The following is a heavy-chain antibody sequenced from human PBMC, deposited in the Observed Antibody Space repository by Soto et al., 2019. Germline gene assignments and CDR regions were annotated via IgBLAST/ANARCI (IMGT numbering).Heavy chain of an antibody. CDR1: GFTFSSYA. D-gene: IGHD2-2*02. CDR2: ISGSGGST. J-gene: IGHJ6*03. CDR3: AKSHAGIYLYIPYYYYYMDV. V-gene: IGHV3-23*01. Sequence: GGSLRLSCAASGFTFSSYAMSWVRQAPGKGLEWVSAISGSGGSTYYADSVKGRFTISRDNSKNTLYLQMNSLRAEDTAVYYCAKSHAGIYLYIPYYYYYMDVWGKGTTVTVSS.